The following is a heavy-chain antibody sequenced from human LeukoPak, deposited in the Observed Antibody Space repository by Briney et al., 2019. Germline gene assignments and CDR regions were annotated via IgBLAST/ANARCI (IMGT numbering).Heavy chain of an antibody. CDR1: GCTFTSYY. V-gene: IGHV1-46*01. J-gene: IGHJ4*02. D-gene: IGHD3-10*01. CDR2: INPSGGST. Sequence: ASVKVTCTASGCTFTSYYMHWVRQAPGQGLEWMGIINPSGGSTSYAQKFQGRVTMTRDTSTSTVYMELSSLRSEDTAVYYCARDRLDHYYGSGSPNYYFDYWGQGTLVTVSS. CDR3: ARDRLDHYYGSGSPNYYFDY.